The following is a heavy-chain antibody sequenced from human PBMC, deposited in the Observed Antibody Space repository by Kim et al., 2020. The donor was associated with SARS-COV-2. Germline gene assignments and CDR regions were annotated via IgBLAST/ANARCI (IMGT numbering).Heavy chain of an antibody. CDR3: ARDPREGYYGSGSTLDV. CDR2: ISYEGRNK. CDR1: GFTFSSYG. V-gene: IGHV3-30*04. Sequence: GGSLRLSCAASGFTFSSYGMHWVRQAPGKGLEWVAVISYEGRNKYYADSVKGRFTISRDNSKNTLFLQMNSLRAEDTAVYFCARDPREGYYGSGSTLDVWGQGTTVTVSS. J-gene: IGHJ6*02. D-gene: IGHD3-10*01.